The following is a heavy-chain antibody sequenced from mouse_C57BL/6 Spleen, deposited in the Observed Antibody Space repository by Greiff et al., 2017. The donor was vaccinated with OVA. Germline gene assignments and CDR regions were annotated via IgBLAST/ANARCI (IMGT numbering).Heavy chain of an antibody. Sequence: QVQLKESGAELVRPGTSVKMSCKASGYTFTNYWIGWAKQRPGHGLEWIGDIYPGGGYTNYNEKFKGKATLTADKSSSTAYMQFSSLTSEDSAIYYCARGGGGREDAMDYWGQGTSVTVSS. CDR1: GYTFTNYW. CDR2: IYPGGGYT. J-gene: IGHJ4*01. CDR3: ARGGGGREDAMDY. V-gene: IGHV1-63*01. D-gene: IGHD1-1*02.